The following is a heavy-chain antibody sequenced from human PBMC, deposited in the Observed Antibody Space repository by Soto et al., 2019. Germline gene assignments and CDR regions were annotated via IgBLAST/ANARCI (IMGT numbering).Heavy chain of an antibody. CDR1: GSTITSSSYH. J-gene: IGHJ5*02. CDR2: IYYSGTT. V-gene: IGHV4-39*01. D-gene: IGHD1-26*01. CDR3: ATQEVGGSYVYTFDP. Sequence: SDPLSPTCTVSGSTITSSSYHRRWIQQPPGNGLDWIGSIYYSGTTYYNPSLKSRVTITVDTSKNQISLNLSSVTAADTAVYYCATQEVGGSYVYTFDPWGQGTLVTVSS.